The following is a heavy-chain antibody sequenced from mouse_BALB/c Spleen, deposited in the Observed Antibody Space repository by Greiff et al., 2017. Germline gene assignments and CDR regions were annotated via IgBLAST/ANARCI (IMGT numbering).Heavy chain of an antibody. CDR3: ARPHYRAYAMDY. J-gene: IGHJ4*01. D-gene: IGHD2-14*01. V-gene: IGHV5-12-2*01. CDR2: ISNGGGST. CDR1: GFTFSSYT. Sequence: EVKLQESGGGLVQPGGSLKLSCAASGFTFSSYTMSWVRQTPEKRLEWVAYISNGGGSTYYPDTVKGRFTISRDNAKNTLYLQMSSLKSEDTAMYYCARPHYRAYAMDYWGQGTSVTVSS.